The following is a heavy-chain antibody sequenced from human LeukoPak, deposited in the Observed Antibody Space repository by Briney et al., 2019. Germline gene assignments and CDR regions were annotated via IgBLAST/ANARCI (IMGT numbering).Heavy chain of an antibody. CDR1: GFTFSSYA. Sequence: GGSLRLSCAASGFTFSSYAMDWVRQAPGKGLEWVAVISYDGSNKYYADSVKGRFTISRDNSKNTLYLQMNSLRAEDTAVYYCARLIVVPAAPTDYWGQGTLVTVSS. D-gene: IGHD2-2*01. CDR2: ISYDGSNK. V-gene: IGHV3-30*04. CDR3: ARLIVVPAAPTDY. J-gene: IGHJ4*02.